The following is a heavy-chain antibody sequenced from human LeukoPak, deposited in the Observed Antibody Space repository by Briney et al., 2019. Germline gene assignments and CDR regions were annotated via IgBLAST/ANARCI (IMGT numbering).Heavy chain of an antibody. CDR3: ARGRPHGNDC. V-gene: IGHV3-74*01. D-gene: IGHD4-23*01. CDR2: IASDGNNR. J-gene: IGHJ4*02. CDR1: GFTSSSYW. Sequence: PGGSLRLSCAASGFTSSSYWMNWVRQVPGKGLVWVSRIASDGNNRDYADSVKGRFTISRDNAKNTLYLQMNSLRVEDTAVYYCARGRPHGNDCWGQGTLVTVSS.